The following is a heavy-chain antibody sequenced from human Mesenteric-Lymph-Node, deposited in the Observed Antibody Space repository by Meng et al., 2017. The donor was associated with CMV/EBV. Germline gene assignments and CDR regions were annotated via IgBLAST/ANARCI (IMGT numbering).Heavy chain of an antibody. CDR2: IYSGGSST. Sequence: GGSLRLSCAASGFTFSSYAMSWVRQAPGKGLEWVSVIYSGGSSTYYADSVKGRFTISRDNSKNTLYLQMNSLRAEDTAVYYCAKEGPGIDRYYDFWSGYLSIDYWGQGTLVTVSS. V-gene: IGHV3-23*03. D-gene: IGHD3-3*01. J-gene: IGHJ4*02. CDR1: GFTFSSYA. CDR3: AKEGPGIDRYYDFWSGYLSIDY.